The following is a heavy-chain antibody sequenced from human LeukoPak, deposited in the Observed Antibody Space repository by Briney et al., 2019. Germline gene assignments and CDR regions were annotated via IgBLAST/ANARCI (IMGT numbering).Heavy chain of an antibody. CDR3: ARTVQLWFDY. Sequence: SETLSLTCTVSGGSISSYYWSWIRQPPGKGLEWIGYIYYSGSTNYNPSLKSRVTISVDTSKNQFSLKLSSVTAADTAVHYCARTVQLWFDYWGQGTLVTVSS. V-gene: IGHV4-59*01. CDR2: IYYSGST. J-gene: IGHJ4*02. CDR1: GGSISSYY. D-gene: IGHD5-18*01.